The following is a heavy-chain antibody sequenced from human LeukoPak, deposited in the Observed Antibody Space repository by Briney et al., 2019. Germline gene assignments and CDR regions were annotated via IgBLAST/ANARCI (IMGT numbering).Heavy chain of an antibody. CDR2: ISSSSSTI. V-gene: IGHV3-48*04. CDR3: ARAIAAAEAFDI. D-gene: IGHD6-13*01. Sequence: PGGSLRLSCAASGFTFSSYSMNWVRQAPGKGLEWVSYISSSSSTIYYADSVKGRFTTSRDNAKNSLYLQMNSLRAEDTAVYYCARAIAAAEAFDIWGQGTMVTVSS. CDR1: GFTFSSYS. J-gene: IGHJ3*02.